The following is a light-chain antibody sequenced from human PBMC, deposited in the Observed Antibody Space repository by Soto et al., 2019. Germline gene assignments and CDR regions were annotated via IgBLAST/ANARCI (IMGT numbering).Light chain of an antibody. CDR1: QGISSY. J-gene: IGKJ1*01. V-gene: IGKV1-9*01. Sequence: DIQLTQSPSFLSASVGDRVTITCRASQGISSYLAWYQQKPGKAPKLLIYAASTLQSGVPSRFSGSGSGTEXXXXXXXXXXEDFATYYCQQLNSYPWTFGQGTKVEIK. CDR2: AAS. CDR3: QQLNSYPWT.